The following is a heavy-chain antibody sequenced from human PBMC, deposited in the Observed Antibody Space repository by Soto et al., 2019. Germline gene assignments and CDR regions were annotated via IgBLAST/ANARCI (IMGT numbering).Heavy chain of an antibody. CDR3: GWFGGKFDF. Sequence: QVQLVQSGAEVKKPGASVKVSCQTSGYTFTGYSIHWVRQAPGHGLEWMGWINPENGGTNYAQKFQGRVTMGRDTSIDTAYMDLSSLRSDDTAVYFCGWFGGKFDFWGQGTLVTVSS. J-gene: IGHJ4*02. CDR2: INPENGGT. D-gene: IGHD3-3*01. CDR1: GYTFTGYS. V-gene: IGHV1-2*02.